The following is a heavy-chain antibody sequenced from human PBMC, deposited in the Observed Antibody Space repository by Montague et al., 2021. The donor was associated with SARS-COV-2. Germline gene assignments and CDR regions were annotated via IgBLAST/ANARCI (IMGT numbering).Heavy chain of an antibody. CDR3: ARRASSFDNWFDL. CDR1: GGSITDYS. D-gene: IGHD3-10*01. J-gene: IGHJ5*02. CDR2: VFKSGGT. V-gene: IGHV4-59*08. Sequence: SETLSLTCTVPGGSITDYSWTWIRQPPGKALEWIGYVFKSGGTSYNPSLKSRVTMSVDTSKSHFSLRLTSVTAADTAVYYCARRASSFDNWFDLWGQGALVTVSS.